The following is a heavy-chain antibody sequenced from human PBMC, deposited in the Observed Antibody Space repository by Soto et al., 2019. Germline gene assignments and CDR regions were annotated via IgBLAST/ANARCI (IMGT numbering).Heavy chain of an antibody. V-gene: IGHV2-5*02. CDR3: AHTLYSSGYYYFDY. J-gene: IGHJ4*02. CDR2: IYWDDDK. CDR1: GFSLNKSGVG. Sequence: ALVNATRSVGLTCTFSGFSLNKSGVGVGWIRQPPGKALEWLALIYWDDDKRYSPSLKSRLTITKDTSKNQVVLTMTNMDPVDTATYYCAHTLYSSGYYYFDYWGQGTLVTVSS. D-gene: IGHD3-22*01.